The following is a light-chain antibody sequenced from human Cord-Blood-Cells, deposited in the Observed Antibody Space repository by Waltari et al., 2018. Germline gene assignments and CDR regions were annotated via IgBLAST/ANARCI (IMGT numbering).Light chain of an antibody. CDR3: SSYTSSSTDVV. CDR1: SSDVGGYNY. Sequence: QSALTQPASVSGSPGQSITISCTGTSSDVGGYNYVSWYQQHPGKAPKLMIYEVSNRPLGVSNRFSGSKSGNTASLTISGLQAGDEADYYCSSYTSSSTDVVFGGGTKLTVL. V-gene: IGLV2-14*01. CDR2: EVS. J-gene: IGLJ2*01.